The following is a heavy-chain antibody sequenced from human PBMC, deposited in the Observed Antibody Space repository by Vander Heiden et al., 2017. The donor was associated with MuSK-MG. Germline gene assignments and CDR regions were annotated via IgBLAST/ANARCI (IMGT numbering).Heavy chain of an antibody. CDR2: INPNSGGI. D-gene: IGHD3-10*01. J-gene: IGHJ3*02. Sequence: QVQLVQSGAEVKRPGASVRVSCKASGYFFSGYYMHWVRQGPGQGLEWVGRINPNSGGIDYPQKFQGRVTMTRDTSISTAYMELNRLRSDDTAVYYCARGTSYGPGTFDIWGQGTLVTVSS. V-gene: IGHV1-2*06. CDR1: GYFFSGYY. CDR3: ARGTSYGPGTFDI.